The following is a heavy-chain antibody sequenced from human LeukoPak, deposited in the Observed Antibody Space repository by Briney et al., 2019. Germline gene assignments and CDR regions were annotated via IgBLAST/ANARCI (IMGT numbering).Heavy chain of an antibody. V-gene: IGHV4-39*07. CDR3: ARVINAAMGL. Sequence: SETLSLTCTVSGGSISSSSYYWGWIRQPPGKGLEWIGSIYYSGSTYYNPSLKSRVTISVDTSKNQFSLKLSSVTAADTAVYYCARVINAAMGLWGQGTLVTVSS. CDR2: IYYSGST. D-gene: IGHD5-18*01. J-gene: IGHJ4*02. CDR1: GGSISSSSYY.